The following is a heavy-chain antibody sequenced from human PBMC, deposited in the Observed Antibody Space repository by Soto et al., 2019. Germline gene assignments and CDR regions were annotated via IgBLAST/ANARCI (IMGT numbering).Heavy chain of an antibody. CDR1: GFTFSRYS. J-gene: IGHJ4*02. CDR3: ARDRTVLRFLEWLFDY. V-gene: IGHV3-48*02. CDR2: ISSSSSTI. D-gene: IGHD3-3*01. Sequence: EVQLVESGGGLVQPGGSLRLSCAASGFTFSRYSMNWVRQAPGKGLEWVSYISSSSSTIYYADSVKGRFTISRDNAKNSLYRQMNSLRDEDTAVYYCARDRTVLRFLEWLFDYWGQGTLVTVSS.